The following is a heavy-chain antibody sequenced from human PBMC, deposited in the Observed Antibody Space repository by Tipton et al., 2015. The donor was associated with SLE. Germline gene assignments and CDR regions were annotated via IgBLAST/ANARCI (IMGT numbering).Heavy chain of an antibody. D-gene: IGHD3-22*01. CDR2: IFYSGTT. CDR3: AREHYYDSSGYYP. Sequence: TLSLTCTVSGGSISSSSYFWGWIRQPPGKGLEWIGYIFYSGTTYYNPSLKSRVTMSVDTSKNQFSLKLTSVTAADTAVYYCAREHYYDSSGYYPWGQGTLVTVSS. CDR1: GGSISSSSYF. J-gene: IGHJ5*02. V-gene: IGHV4-39*07.